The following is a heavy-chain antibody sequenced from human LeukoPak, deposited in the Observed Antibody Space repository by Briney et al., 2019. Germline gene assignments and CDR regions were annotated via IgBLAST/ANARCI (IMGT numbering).Heavy chain of an antibody. CDR3: ARGYCSGGSCLTLGY. Sequence: SETLSLTCTVSGGSISSSSYYWGWIRQPPGKGLEWIGSIYYSGSTYYNPSLKSRVTISVDTSKDQFSLKLSSVTAAGTAVYYCARGYCSGGSCLTLGYWGQGTLVTVSS. V-gene: IGHV4-39*01. D-gene: IGHD2-15*01. CDR1: GGSISSSSYY. J-gene: IGHJ4*02. CDR2: IYYSGST.